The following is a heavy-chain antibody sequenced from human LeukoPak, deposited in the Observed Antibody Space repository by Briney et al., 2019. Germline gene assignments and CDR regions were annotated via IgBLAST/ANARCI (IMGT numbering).Heavy chain of an antibody. CDR3: AKRGLRYFDWLPDY. CDR2: ISGSGGST. D-gene: IGHD3-9*01. Sequence: GGSLRLSCAASGFTFSSYAMSWVRQAPGKGLEWVSAISGSGGSTYYADSVKGRFTISRDNSKNTLYLQTNSLRAEDTAVYYCAKRGLRYFDWLPDYWGQGTLVTVSS. CDR1: GFTFSSYA. V-gene: IGHV3-23*01. J-gene: IGHJ4*02.